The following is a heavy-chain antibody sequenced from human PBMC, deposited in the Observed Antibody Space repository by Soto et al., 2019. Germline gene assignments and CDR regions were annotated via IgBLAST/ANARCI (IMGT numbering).Heavy chain of an antibody. CDR2: ISAYDGKT. CDR3: AVSLYGVVLHYYYRMDV. J-gene: IGHJ6*02. V-gene: IGHV1-18*01. Sequence: QVQLVQSGAEVKKPGASVKVSCKASGYNFNIYGINWVRQAPGQGLELMGWISAYDGKTTYAEKFQGRVTMTTDASTSTAYMELRSLRSDDTAVYYCAVSLYGVVLHYYYRMDVWGPGTSVTVSS. D-gene: IGHD3-3*01. CDR1: GYNFNIYG.